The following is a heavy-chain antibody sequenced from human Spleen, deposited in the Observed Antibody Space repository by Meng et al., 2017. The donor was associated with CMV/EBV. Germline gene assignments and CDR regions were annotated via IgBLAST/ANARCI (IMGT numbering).Heavy chain of an antibody. CDR3: ARVSSGPTIWNYYYYYGMDV. V-gene: IGHV1-46*01. J-gene: IGHJ6*02. CDR1: GYTFTGYH. CDR2: MNPESGTT. Sequence: ASVKVSCKASGYTFTGYHIHWVRQAPGQGLEWMGIMNPESGTTRYAQKFQGRVTMTTDTSTSTAYMELRSLRSDDTAVYYCARVSSGPTIWNYYYYYGMDVWGQGTTVTVSS. D-gene: IGHD3-3*01.